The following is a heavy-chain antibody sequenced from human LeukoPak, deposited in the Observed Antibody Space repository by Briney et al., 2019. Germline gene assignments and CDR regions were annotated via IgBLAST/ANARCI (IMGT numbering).Heavy chain of an antibody. CDR1: GGSISSSSYY. D-gene: IGHD2-2*01. CDR2: IYYSGST. V-gene: IGHV4-39*01. Sequence: SETLSLTCTVSGGSISSSSYYWGWIRQPPGKGLEWIGSIYYSGSTYNNPSLKSRVTISVDTSKNQFSLKLSSVTAADTAVYYCARHRGYCSSTSCFHFDYWGQGTLVTVSS. CDR3: ARHRGYCSSTSCFHFDY. J-gene: IGHJ4*02.